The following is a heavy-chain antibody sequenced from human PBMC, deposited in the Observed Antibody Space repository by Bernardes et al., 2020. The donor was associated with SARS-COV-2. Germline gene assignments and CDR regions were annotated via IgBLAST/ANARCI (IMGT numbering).Heavy chain of an antibody. Sequence: ETLSLTCTVSGGSISGYYWNWIRQPAGKGLEWIGRIYTSGNTNYNPSLKSRVTMSLDTSKNQFSLKLTSVTAADTAVYYCAREPPTPDITASGPLYGMDVWGQGTTVTVSS. J-gene: IGHJ6*02. V-gene: IGHV4-4*07. D-gene: IGHD6-13*01. CDR3: AREPPTPDITASGPLYGMDV. CDR1: GGSISGYY. CDR2: IYTSGNT.